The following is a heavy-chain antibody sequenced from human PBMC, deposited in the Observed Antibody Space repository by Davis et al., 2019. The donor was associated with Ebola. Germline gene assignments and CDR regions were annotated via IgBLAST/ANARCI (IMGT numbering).Heavy chain of an antibody. CDR3: ASHCSSDRCYFRFDP. V-gene: IGHV4-34*01. CDR2: TSHRGVA. D-gene: IGHD2-2*01. J-gene: IGHJ5*02. CDR1: GGSFSGQF. Sequence: PSETLSLTCDVYGGSFSGQFWSWIRQPPGKGLEWIGETSHRGVAKYNPSPKSRVTISVDTSENQLSLRLSSVTAADTAVYYCASHCSSDRCYFRFDPWGQGTLVTVSS.